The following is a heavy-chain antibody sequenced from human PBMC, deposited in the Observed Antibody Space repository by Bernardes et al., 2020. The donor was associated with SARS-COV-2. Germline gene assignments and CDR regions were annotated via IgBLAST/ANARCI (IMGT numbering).Heavy chain of an antibody. CDR3: VRRSPSTRPAGMPTFYYSLDV. Sequence: GGSLRLSCAASGFSFGSHWMNWVRTAPGKGLDWVDNIKQDGTEINYVDSVKGRFTVSRDNSMNSLYLQMNNLRAEDTAVYYCVRRSPSTRPAGMPTFYYSLDVWGQGTTVTVSS. CDR1: GFSFGSHW. CDR2: IKQDGTEI. J-gene: IGHJ6*02. V-gene: IGHV3-7*01. D-gene: IGHD3-10*01.